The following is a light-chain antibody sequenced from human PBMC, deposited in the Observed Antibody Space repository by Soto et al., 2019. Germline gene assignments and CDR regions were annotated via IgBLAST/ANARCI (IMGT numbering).Light chain of an antibody. CDR3: QQYKTYSQT. CDR1: QTISSW. CDR2: KAS. J-gene: IGKJ1*01. Sequence: DIQMTQSPSTLSGSVGDRVTITCRASQTISSWLAWYQQKPEKAPKLLIYKASSLESGVPSRFSGSGSGTEFTLAISSLQPDDFATYYCQQYKTYSQTFGQGTKVDIK. V-gene: IGKV1-5*03.